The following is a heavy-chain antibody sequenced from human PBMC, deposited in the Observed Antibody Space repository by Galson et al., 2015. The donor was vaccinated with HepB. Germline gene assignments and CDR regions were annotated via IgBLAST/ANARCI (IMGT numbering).Heavy chain of an antibody. D-gene: IGHD1-1*01. CDR1: GYSFSSHW. CDR2: IDPTDSYT. Sequence: QSGAEVKKPGESLRISCKGSGYSFSSHWVSWVRQMPGKGLEWMGRIDPTDSYTKYSPSFQGHVTISADKSISTAYLQWSSLKASDTAMYYCARHPSTGFDPWGQGTLVTVSS. J-gene: IGHJ5*02. CDR3: ARHPSTGFDP. V-gene: IGHV5-10-1*01.